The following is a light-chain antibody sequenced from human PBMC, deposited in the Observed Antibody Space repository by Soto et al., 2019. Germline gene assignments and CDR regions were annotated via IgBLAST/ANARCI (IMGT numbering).Light chain of an antibody. CDR1: SIGSKS. CDR3: QVWDDTNNHYV. J-gene: IGLJ1*01. Sequence: SYELTQPPSVSVAPGQTARITWGGNSIGSKSVHWYHQQPGQAPVLVVYDDRDRPSGIPERFSGSKSGKTAALTISRVEAGDEADYYCQVWDDTNNHYVFGTGTKVTVL. CDR2: DDR. V-gene: IGLV3-21*02.